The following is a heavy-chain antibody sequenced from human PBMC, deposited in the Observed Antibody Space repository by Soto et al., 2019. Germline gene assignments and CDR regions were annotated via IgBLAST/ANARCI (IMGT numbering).Heavy chain of an antibody. CDR3: ARDRNLETSAWARDY. D-gene: IGHD6-19*01. V-gene: IGHV1-46*03. J-gene: IGHJ4*02. CDR2: INANSGTT. Sequence: QVQLVQSGAEVKKPGAAVEVSCKASGYTFTSHYVHWVRQAPGQGLEWMGLINANSGTTSYAQKFQGRVTMTRDTPTSTVYMELSSLRFEDTAVYYCARDRNLETSAWARDYWGQGNLVTVSS. CDR1: GYTFTSHY.